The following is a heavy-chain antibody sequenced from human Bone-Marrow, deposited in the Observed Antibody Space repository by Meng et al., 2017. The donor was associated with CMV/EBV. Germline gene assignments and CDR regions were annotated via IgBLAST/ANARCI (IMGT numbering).Heavy chain of an antibody. V-gene: IGHV1-69*05. CDR1: GGTFSSYA. J-gene: IGHJ6*02. CDR3: VTCINTNCYTAADYYGLDV. D-gene: IGHD2-2*02. CDR2: IIPIFGTA. Sequence: SVKVSCKASGGTFSSYAITWVRQAPGQGLDWMGGIIPIFGTANYAQKFQGRVTITTDESTSTAYMDLSSLRSEDAAVYYCVTCINTNCYTAADYYGLDVWGQGTTVTVS.